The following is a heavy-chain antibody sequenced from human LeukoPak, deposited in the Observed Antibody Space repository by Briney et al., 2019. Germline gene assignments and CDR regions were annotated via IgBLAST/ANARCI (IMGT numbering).Heavy chain of an antibody. CDR3: ASPGDTAMVNVHY. V-gene: IGHV4-31*03. CDR1: GGSISSGGYY. CDR2: IYYSGST. Sequence: SQTLSLTCTVSGGSISSGGYYWSWIRQHPGKGLEWIGYIYYSGSTYYNPSLKSRVTISVDTSKNQFSLKLSSVTVADTAVYYCASPGDTAMVNVHYWGQGTLVTVSS. J-gene: IGHJ4*02. D-gene: IGHD5-18*01.